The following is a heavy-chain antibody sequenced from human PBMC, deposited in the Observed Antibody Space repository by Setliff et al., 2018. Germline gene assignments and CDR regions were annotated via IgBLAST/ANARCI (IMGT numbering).Heavy chain of an antibody. Sequence: PSETLSLTCTVSGGSVSNSGFFWGWLRQAPGKGLEWIGNIYDSGSSNYNPSLKSRVTMSIDKSKNQFSLNLRSVTAADTAVYYCTRGGERYHTANWGQGLLVTVSS. CDR2: IYDSGSS. CDR3: TRGGERYHTAN. CDR1: GGSVSNSGFF. V-gene: IGHV4-39*07. D-gene: IGHD2-2*01. J-gene: IGHJ4*02.